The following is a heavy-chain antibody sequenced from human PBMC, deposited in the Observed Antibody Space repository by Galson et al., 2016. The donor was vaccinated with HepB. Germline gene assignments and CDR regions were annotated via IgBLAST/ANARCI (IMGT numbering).Heavy chain of an antibody. CDR3: AKDYYDSNGYYPGDF. Sequence: SLRLSCAASGFTFGTYGMHWVRQAPGKGLEWVAITSYDGSDKYYGDSVKGRFTISRDNSKNTLYLQMNSLSAGDTAINSGAKDYYDSNGYYPGDFWGQGTLVTVSS. CDR1: GFTFGTYG. CDR2: TSYDGSDK. D-gene: IGHD3-22*01. J-gene: IGHJ4*02. V-gene: IGHV3-30*18.